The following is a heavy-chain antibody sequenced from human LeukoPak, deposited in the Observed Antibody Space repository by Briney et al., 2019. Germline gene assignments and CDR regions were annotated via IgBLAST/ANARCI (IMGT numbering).Heavy chain of an antibody. CDR3: ARDERQQLAIDY. CDR2: IKQDGSEK. V-gene: IGHV3-7*01. Sequence: GGSLRLSCAASGFTFSSYGMHWVRQAPGKGLEWVANIKQDGSEKYYVDSVKGRFTISRDNAKNSLYLQMNSLRAEDTAVYYCARDERQQLAIDYWGQGTLVTVSS. CDR1: GFTFSSYG. D-gene: IGHD6-6*01. J-gene: IGHJ4*02.